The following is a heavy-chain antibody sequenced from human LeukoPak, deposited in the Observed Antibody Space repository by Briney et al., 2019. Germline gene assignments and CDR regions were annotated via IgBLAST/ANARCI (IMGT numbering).Heavy chain of an antibody. CDR2: IKQDGSEK. V-gene: IGHV3-7*01. J-gene: IGHJ4*02. CDR3: ARDLAVRGFPGGNSGWDY. Sequence: PGGSLRLSCAASGFTFSSYWMSWVRQAPGKGLEWVANIKQDGSEKYYVDSVKGRFTISRDNAKNSLYLQMNSLRAEDTAVYYCARDLAVRGFPGGNSGWDYWGQGTLVTVSS. CDR1: GFTFSSYW. D-gene: IGHD4-23*01.